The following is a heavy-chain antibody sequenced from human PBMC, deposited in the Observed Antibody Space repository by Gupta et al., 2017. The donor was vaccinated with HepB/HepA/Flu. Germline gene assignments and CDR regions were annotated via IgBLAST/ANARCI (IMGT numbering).Heavy chain of an antibody. CDR3: AREAVTTAELTTNWFDP. Sequence: QVQLVQSGAGVKKPGSSVKVACKASGGTFSSYPISWVRQAPGQGLEWMGGIIPIFGTANYAQKFQGRVTITADKSTSTAYMELSSLRSEDTAVYYCAREAVTTAELTTNWFDPWGQGTLVTVSS. J-gene: IGHJ5*02. CDR2: IIPIFGTA. V-gene: IGHV1-69*06. D-gene: IGHD4-17*01. CDR1: GGTFSSYP.